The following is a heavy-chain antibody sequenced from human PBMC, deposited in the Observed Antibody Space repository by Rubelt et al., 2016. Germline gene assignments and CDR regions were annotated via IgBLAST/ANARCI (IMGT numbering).Heavy chain of an antibody. J-gene: IGHJ4*02. V-gene: IGHV1-2*02. Sequence: GQGLEWMGWINPNSGGTNYAQKFQGRVTMTRDTSISTAYMELSRLRSGDTAVYYCARVDSTSWAFDYWGQGTLVTVSS. D-gene: IGHD2-2*01. CDR2: INPNSGGT. CDR3: ARVDSTSWAFDY.